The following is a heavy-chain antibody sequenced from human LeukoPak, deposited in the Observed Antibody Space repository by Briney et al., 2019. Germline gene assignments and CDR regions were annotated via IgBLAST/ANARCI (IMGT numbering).Heavy chain of an antibody. CDR1: GFTFSDYY. V-gene: IGHV3-11*06. D-gene: IGHD2-8*02. Sequence: GGSLRLSCAASGFTFSDYYMSWIRQAPGKGLEWVSYISSSSSYTNYADSVKGRFTISRDNAKNSLYLQMNSLRAEDTAAYYCARLRRGVAYYFDYWGQGTLVTVSS. CDR2: ISSSSSYT. CDR3: ARLRRGVAYYFDY. J-gene: IGHJ4*02.